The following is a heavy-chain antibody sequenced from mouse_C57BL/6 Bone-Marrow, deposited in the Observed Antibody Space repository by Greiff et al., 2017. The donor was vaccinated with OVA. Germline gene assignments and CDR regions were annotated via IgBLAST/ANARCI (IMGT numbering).Heavy chain of an antibody. Sequence: DVKLVESGAGLVKPGGSLKLSCAASGFTFSSYAMSWVRQTPEKRLEWVAYISSGGDYIYYADTVKGRFTISRDNARNTLYLQMSSLKSEDTAMYYCTRLLDAMDYWGQGTSVTGSS. V-gene: IGHV5-9-1*02. D-gene: IGHD2-1*01. CDR1: GFTFSSYA. CDR2: ISSGGDYI. CDR3: TRLLDAMDY. J-gene: IGHJ4*01.